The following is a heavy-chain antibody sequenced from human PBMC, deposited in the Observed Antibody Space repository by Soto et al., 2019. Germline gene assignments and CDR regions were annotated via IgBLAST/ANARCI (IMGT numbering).Heavy chain of an antibody. CDR2: IFSNDEK. Sequence: KESGPVLVKPTETLTLTCTVSGFSLSNARMGVSWIRQPPGKALEWLAHIFSNDEKSYSTSLKSRLTISKDTSKSQVVLTMTNMDPVDTATYYCARTKMEPAMVTRGMDVWGQGTTVTVSS. V-gene: IGHV2-26*01. CDR1: GFSLSNARMG. J-gene: IGHJ6*02. CDR3: ARTKMEPAMVTRGMDV. D-gene: IGHD5-18*01.